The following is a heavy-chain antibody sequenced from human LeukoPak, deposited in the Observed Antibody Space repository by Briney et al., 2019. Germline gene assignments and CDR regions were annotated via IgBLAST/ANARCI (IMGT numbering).Heavy chain of an antibody. J-gene: IGHJ5*02. CDR2: IWYDGSNK. CDR3: ARDVTMIVVDNWFDP. V-gene: IGHV3-33*08. D-gene: IGHD3-22*01. CDR1: GFTFSSYG. Sequence: GGSLRLSCAASGFTFSSYGMHWVRQAPGKGLEWVAVIWYDGSNKYYADSVKGRFTISRDNSKNTLYLQMNSLRAEDTAVYYCARDVTMIVVDNWFDPWGQGTLVTVSS.